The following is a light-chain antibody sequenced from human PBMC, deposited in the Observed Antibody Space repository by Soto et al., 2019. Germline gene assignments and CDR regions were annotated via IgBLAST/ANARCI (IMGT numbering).Light chain of an antibody. CDR1: QGVSTN. J-gene: IGKJ1*01. V-gene: IGKV3-15*01. CDR2: AAS. CDR3: QQYDDWPET. Sequence: EIVMTQSPATLSVSPGERATLSCRASQGVSTNLAWYQQKRGQAPRLLIYAASTRATGIPARFSGSGSGTEFTLTISRLQSGDFAVYYCQQYDDWPETFGQGTKVEIK.